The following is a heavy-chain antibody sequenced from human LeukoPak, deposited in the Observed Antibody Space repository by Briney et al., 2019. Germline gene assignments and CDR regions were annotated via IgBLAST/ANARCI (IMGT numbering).Heavy chain of an antibody. Sequence: PGGSLRLSCAASGFTFSSYAMSWVRQAPGKGLEWVSAISGGGGRTYYVDSVKGRFTISRDNSKNTLYLQMNSLRAEDTAVYYCAKDFRDGYNYYIDYWGQGTLVTVSS. V-gene: IGHV3-23*01. CDR1: GFTFSSYA. CDR3: AKDFRDGYNYYIDY. CDR2: ISGGGGRT. J-gene: IGHJ4*02. D-gene: IGHD5-24*01.